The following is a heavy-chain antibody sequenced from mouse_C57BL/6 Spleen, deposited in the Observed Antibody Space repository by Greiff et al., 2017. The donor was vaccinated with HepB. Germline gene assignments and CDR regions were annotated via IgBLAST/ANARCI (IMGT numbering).Heavy chain of an antibody. CDR2: IRNKDNNHAT. CDR3: SRLVSYYFDY. J-gene: IGHJ2*01. D-gene: IGHD2-10*02. CDR1: GFTFSDAW. V-gene: IGHV6-6*01. Sequence: EVKVVESGGGLVQPGGSMKLSCAASGFTFSDAWMDWVRQSPEKGLEWVAEIRNKDNNHATYYAESVKGRFTISRDDSKRSVYLQMNILRAEDTGIYYCSRLVSYYFDYWGQGTTLTVSS.